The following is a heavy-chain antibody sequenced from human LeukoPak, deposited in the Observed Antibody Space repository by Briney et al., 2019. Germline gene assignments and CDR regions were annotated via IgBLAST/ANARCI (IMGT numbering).Heavy chain of an antibody. D-gene: IGHD3-10*01. Sequence: SETLSLTCAVSGYSISSGYYWGWIRQPPGKGLEWIGSIYHSGSTYYNPSLKSRVTISVDTSKNQFSLKLSSVTAADTAVYYCARDGLLWFGDSTNNWGQGTLVTVSS. V-gene: IGHV4-38-2*02. CDR3: ARDGLLWFGDSTNN. CDR1: GYSISSGYY. CDR2: IYHSGST. J-gene: IGHJ4*02.